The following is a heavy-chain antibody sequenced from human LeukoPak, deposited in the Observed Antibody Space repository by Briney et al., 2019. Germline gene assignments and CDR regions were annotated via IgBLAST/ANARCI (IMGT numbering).Heavy chain of an antibody. CDR2: IYYSGST. V-gene: IGHV4-31*03. J-gene: IGHJ4*02. CDR3: ARYTSLQYYFDY. Sequence: SETLSLTCTVSGGSISSGGYYWSWIRQHPGKGLEWIGYIYYSGSTYYNPSLKSRVTISADTSKNQFSLKLSSVTAADMAVYYCARYTSLQYYFDYWGQGTLVTVSS. CDR1: GGSISSGGYY.